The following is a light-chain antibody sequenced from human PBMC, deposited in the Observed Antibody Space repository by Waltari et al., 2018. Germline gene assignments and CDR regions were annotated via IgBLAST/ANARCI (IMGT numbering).Light chain of an antibody. CDR1: QGISSW. J-gene: IGKJ4*01. V-gene: IGKV1D-12*01. CDR2: AAS. CDR3: QQANSFPLT. Sequence: DIQMTQSPSPVSASVGDRVTITCRASQGISSWLAWYQKKPGKAPKLRIYAASRLQSGVHSRFGGSGSGTDFTLTISGLQHKDFATYYCQQANSFPLTFGGGTKVEFK.